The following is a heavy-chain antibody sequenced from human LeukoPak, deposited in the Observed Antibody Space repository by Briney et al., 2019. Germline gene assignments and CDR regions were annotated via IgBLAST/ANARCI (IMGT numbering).Heavy chain of an antibody. V-gene: IGHV3-21*01. CDR2: ISSSSSYI. CDR1: GFTFSSYS. D-gene: IGHD3-22*01. CDR3: ARESVRRISMRSKGFFDY. Sequence: GGSLRLSCAASGFTFSSYSMNWVRQAPGKGLEWVSSISSSSSYIYYADSVKGRFTISRDNAKNSLYLQMNSLRAEDTAVYYCARESVRRISMRSKGFFDYWGRGTRVTVSS. J-gene: IGHJ4*02.